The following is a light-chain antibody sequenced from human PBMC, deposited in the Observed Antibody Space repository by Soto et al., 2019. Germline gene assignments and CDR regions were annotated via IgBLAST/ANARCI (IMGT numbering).Light chain of an antibody. CDR1: RNDVGGYDY. J-gene: IGLJ2*01. CDR2: EVS. V-gene: IGLV2-14*01. Sequence: QSALTQPASVSGSPGQSITISCTGTRNDVGGYDYVSWYQQHPGKAPELVIYEVSYRPSGVSNRFSGSKSGNTASLTISGLQAEDEADYYCSSYTTSYTGIFGGGTKLTVL. CDR3: SSYTTSYTGI.